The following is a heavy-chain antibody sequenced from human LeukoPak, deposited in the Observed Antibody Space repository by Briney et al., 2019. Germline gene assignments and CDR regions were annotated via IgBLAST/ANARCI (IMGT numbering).Heavy chain of an antibody. J-gene: IGHJ6*03. D-gene: IGHD3-22*01. CDR1: DGSITNYD. Sequence: PSETLSLTCTVSDGSITNYDWSWVRQPPGKGLEFIGHVHYSGTTNYNPSLRSRVTISIDTSKKHFFLKLKSVTAADTAVYYCASRGAYYYDSSGYPGYYYMDVWGKGTTVTVSS. CDR3: ASRGAYYYDSSGYPGYYYMDV. CDR2: VHYSGTT. V-gene: IGHV4-59*01.